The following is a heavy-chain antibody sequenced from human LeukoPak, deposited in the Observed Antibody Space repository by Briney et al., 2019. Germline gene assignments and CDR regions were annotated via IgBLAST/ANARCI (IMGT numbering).Heavy chain of an antibody. D-gene: IGHD1/OR15-1a*01. V-gene: IGHV3-15*01. CDR3: TTAPWRTYGPIDY. J-gene: IGHJ4*02. CDR2: IKSKTDGGTT. Sequence: GGSLRLSCAASGFTFSNAWMSWVRQAPGKGLEWVGRIKSKTDGGTTDYAAPVKGRFTISRDDSKNTLYLQMNSLKTEDTAVYYCTTAPWRTYGPIDYWGQGTLVTVSS. CDR1: GFTFSNAW.